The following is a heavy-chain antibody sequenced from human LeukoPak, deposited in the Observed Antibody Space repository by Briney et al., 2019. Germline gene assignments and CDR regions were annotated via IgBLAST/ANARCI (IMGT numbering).Heavy chain of an antibody. CDR2: IYNSGST. CDR3: ASYPYCSSTSCYTTIPTEGFDY. V-gene: IGHV4-30-4*08. CDR1: GGSISIDNYY. Sequence: SETLSLTCTVSGGSISIDNYYWSWIRQHPGKGLEWIGYIYNSGSTYYNPSLKSRVTISIDTSKNQFSLNLSSVTAADTAVYYCASYPYCSSTSCYTTIPTEGFDYWGQGTLVTVSS. J-gene: IGHJ4*02. D-gene: IGHD2-2*02.